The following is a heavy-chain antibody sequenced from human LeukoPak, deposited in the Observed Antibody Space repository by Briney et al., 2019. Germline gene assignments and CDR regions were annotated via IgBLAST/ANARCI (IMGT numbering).Heavy chain of an antibody. CDR1: GYTFTSYY. CDR2: INPSGGST. CDR3: ARDGKLRFLEWPEAEYFQH. J-gene: IGHJ1*01. V-gene: IGHV1-46*01. D-gene: IGHD3-3*01. Sequence: ASVKVSCKASGYTFTSYYMHWVRQAPGQGLEWMGIINPSGGSTSYAQKFQGRVTMTRDTSISTAYMELSRLRSDDTAVYYCARDGKLRFLEWPEAEYFQHWGQGTLVTVSS.